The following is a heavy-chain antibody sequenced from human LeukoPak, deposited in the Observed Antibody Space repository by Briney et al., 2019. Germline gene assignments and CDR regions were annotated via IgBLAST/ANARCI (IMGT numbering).Heavy chain of an antibody. CDR2: IRPSGDNT. Sequence: PGGSLRLSCAASGFTFSSYDMTWVRQAPGRGLEWVSSIRPSGDNTYYGDSVKGRFTISRDNAKNSLYLQMNSLRAEDTAVYYCARAYYDSSGDETDAFDIWGQGTMVTVSS. V-gene: IGHV3-23*01. D-gene: IGHD3-22*01. J-gene: IGHJ3*02. CDR1: GFTFSSYD. CDR3: ARAYYDSSGDETDAFDI.